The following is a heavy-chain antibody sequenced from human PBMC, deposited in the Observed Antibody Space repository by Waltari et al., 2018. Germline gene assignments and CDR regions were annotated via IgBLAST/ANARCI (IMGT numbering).Heavy chain of an antibody. CDR2: IYYSGST. J-gene: IGHJ2*01. CDR3: ARVKIFGVVRGYFDL. V-gene: IGHV4-59*01. CDR1: GGSISSYY. Sequence: QVQLQESGPGLVKPSETLSLTCTVSGGSISSYYWNWLRQPPGKGLEWIGYIYYSGSTNYNPSLKSRVTISVDTSKNQFSLKLSSVTAADTAVYYCARVKIFGVVRGYFDLWGRGTLVTVSS. D-gene: IGHD3-3*01.